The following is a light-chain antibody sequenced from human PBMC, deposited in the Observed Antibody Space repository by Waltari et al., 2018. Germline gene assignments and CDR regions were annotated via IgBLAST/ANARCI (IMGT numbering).Light chain of an antibody. Sequence: QAVVTQEPSLTVSPGGTVTLTCGSSTGAVTSGHYPYWFQQKPGQAPRTLIYNTNTKRSWTPARFSGSLLGGKAALTLSGAQPEDEAEYYCLLSYSDAVVFGGGTKLTVL. J-gene: IGLJ2*01. V-gene: IGLV7-46*01. CDR1: TGAVTSGHY. CDR2: NTN. CDR3: LLSYSDAVV.